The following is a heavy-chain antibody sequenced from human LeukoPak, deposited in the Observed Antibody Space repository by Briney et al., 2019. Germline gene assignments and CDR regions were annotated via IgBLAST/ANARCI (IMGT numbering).Heavy chain of an antibody. CDR3: AKDRLRFLEWSSPAGFDY. Sequence: SLRLSCAASGFTFDDYAMHWVRQAPGKGLEWVSGISWNSGSIGYADSVKGRFAISRDNAKNSLYLQMNSLRAEDTALYYCAKDRLRFLEWSSPAGFDYWGQGTLVTVSS. D-gene: IGHD3-3*01. V-gene: IGHV3-9*01. J-gene: IGHJ4*02. CDR1: GFTFDDYA. CDR2: ISWNSGSI.